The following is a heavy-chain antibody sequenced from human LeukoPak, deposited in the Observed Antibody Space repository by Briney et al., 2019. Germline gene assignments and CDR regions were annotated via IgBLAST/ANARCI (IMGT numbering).Heavy chain of an antibody. CDR2: ISSSGSTI. V-gene: IGHV3-48*03. J-gene: IGHJ4*02. CDR3: AKEGRDDYGDYAGFDY. D-gene: IGHD4-17*01. CDR1: GFTFSSYE. Sequence: GGSLRLSCAASGFTFSSYEMNWVRQAPGKGLEWVSYISSSGSTIYYADSVKGRFTISRDNSKNTLYLQMNSLRAEDTAVYYCAKEGRDDYGDYAGFDYWGQGTLVTVSS.